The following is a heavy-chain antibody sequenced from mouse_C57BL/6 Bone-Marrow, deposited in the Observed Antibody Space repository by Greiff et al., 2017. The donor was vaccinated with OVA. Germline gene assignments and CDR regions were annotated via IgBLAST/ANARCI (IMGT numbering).Heavy chain of an antibody. D-gene: IGHD1-1*01. CDR2: INPSTGGT. Sequence: VQLQQSGPELVKPGASVKISCKASGYSFTGYYMNWVKQSPEKSLEWIGEINPSTGGTTYNQKFKAKATLTVDKSSSTAYMQLKSLTSEDSAVYYCAIYGGFAYWGQGTLVTASA. V-gene: IGHV1-42*01. CDR1: GYSFTGYY. CDR3: AIYGGFAY. J-gene: IGHJ3*01.